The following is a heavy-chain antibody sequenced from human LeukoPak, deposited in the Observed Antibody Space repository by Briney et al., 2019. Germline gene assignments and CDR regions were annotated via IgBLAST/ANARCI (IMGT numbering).Heavy chain of an antibody. Sequence: GRSLRLSCAASGFTFSSYAMHWVRQAPGKGLEWVAVISYDGSNKYYADSVKGRFTISRDNSKNTLYLQMNSLRAEDTAVYYCAKPDTETDIVVVVAAPPPFDYWGQGTLVTVSS. D-gene: IGHD2-15*01. CDR1: GFTFSSYA. J-gene: IGHJ4*02. CDR3: AKPDTETDIVVVVAAPPPFDY. V-gene: IGHV3-30*18. CDR2: ISYDGSNK.